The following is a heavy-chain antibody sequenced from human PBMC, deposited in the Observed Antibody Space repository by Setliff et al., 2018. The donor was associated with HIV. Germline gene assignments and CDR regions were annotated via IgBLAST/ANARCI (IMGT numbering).Heavy chain of an antibody. CDR1: GFTFEDYG. J-gene: IGHJ4*02. CDR3: ARDLDPDYYDSSQPGY. CDR2: INWNGGST. V-gene: IGHV3-20*04. D-gene: IGHD3-22*01. Sequence: PGGSLRLSCAVSGFTFEDYGMSWVRQAPGKGLEWVSGINWNGGSTGYVDSVKGRFTISRDNAKNTLYLQMNSLRAEDTAVYYCARDLDPDYYDSSQPGYWGQGTLVTVSS.